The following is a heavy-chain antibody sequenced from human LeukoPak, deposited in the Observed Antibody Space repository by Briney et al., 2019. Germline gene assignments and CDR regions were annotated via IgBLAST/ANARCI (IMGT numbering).Heavy chain of an antibody. CDR1: GFTLSSYA. J-gene: IGHJ4*02. D-gene: IGHD3-22*01. CDR2: ISSNGGST. V-gene: IGHV3-64*04. Sequence: GGSLRLSCSASGFTLSSYAMHWVRQAPGKGLEYVSAISSNGGSTYYADSVKGRFIISRDNSKNTLYLQMDSLRAEDTAIYYCARARYYYDRSGYYYRYFSDYWGQGTLVTVSS. CDR3: ARARYYYDRSGYYYRYFSDY.